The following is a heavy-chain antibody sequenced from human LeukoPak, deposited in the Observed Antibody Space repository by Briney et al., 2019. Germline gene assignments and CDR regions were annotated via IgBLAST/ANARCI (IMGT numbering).Heavy chain of an antibody. CDR2: IIPIFGTA. J-gene: IGHJ4*02. V-gene: IGHV1-69*13. Sequence: ASVKVSCKASGGTFSSYAISWVRQAPGQGLEWMGGIIPIFGTANYAQKFQGGVTITADESTSTAYMELSSLRSEDTAVYYCARDRGSYPYFDYWGQGTLVTVSS. CDR3: ARDRGSYPYFDY. CDR1: GGTFSSYA. D-gene: IGHD1-26*01.